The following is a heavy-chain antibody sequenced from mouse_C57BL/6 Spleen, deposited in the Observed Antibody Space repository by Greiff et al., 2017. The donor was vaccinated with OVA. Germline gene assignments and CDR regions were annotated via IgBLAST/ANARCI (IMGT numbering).Heavy chain of an antibody. D-gene: IGHD2-4*01. J-gene: IGHJ1*03. CDR2: FHPYNDDT. Sequence: VQLQQSGAELVKPGASVKMSCKASGYTFTTYPIEWMKQNHGKSLEWIGNFHPYNDDTKYNEKFKGKATLTVEKSSSTVYLELSRLTSDGSAVYYCARGDYDVGPYWYFDVWGTGTTVTVSS. V-gene: IGHV1-47*01. CDR1: GYTFTTYP. CDR3: ARGDYDVGPYWYFDV.